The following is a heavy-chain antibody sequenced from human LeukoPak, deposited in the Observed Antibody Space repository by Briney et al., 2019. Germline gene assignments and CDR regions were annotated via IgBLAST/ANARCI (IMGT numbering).Heavy chain of an antibody. CDR1: GFTFSTYS. CDR2: ISGSGGST. CDR3: ARRVGATFYHYGMDV. V-gene: IGHV3-23*01. Sequence: PGGSLRLSCAASGFTFSTYSMNWVRQAPGKGLEWVSAISGSGGSTYYADSVKGRFTISRDNSKNTLYLQMNSLRAEDTAVYYCARRVGATFYHYGMDVWGQGTTVTVSS. J-gene: IGHJ6*02. D-gene: IGHD1-26*01.